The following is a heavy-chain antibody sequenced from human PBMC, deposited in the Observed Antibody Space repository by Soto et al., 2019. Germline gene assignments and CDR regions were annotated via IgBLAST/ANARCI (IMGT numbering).Heavy chain of an antibody. CDR3: AKSDGSGSYDDY. D-gene: IGHD3-10*01. V-gene: IGHV3-23*01. CDR2: IGGRGTDT. Sequence: EVQLLESGGGLFQPGGSLRLSCQASGFTFSTYALGWVRRAPGKGQDWVSTIGGRGTDTYYADSVKGHFSISRDNSKNTLYLQVNSLRAEDTAVYYCAKSDGSGSYDDYWGQGTLLTVSS. CDR1: GFTFSTYA. J-gene: IGHJ4*02.